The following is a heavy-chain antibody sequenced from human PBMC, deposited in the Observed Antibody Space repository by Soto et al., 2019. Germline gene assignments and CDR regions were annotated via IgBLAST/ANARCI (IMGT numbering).Heavy chain of an antibody. Sequence: SVKVSCKASGGTFSSYTISWVRQAPGQGLEWMGRIIPILGIANYAQKFQGRVTITADKSTSTAYMELSSLRSEDTAVYYCARDPDYGGNSGVGYSYGMDVWGQGTTVTVSS. CDR3: ARDPDYGGNSGVGYSYGMDV. CDR1: GGTFSSYT. V-gene: IGHV1-69*04. D-gene: IGHD4-17*01. CDR2: IIPILGIA. J-gene: IGHJ6*01.